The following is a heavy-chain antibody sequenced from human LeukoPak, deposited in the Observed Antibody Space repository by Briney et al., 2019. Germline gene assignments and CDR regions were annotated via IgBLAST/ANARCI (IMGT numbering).Heavy chain of an antibody. V-gene: IGHV3-33*06. CDR1: GFTFSRFG. CDR3: AKQSRGGSYFLDF. CDR2: IWYDGGNK. Sequence: GGSLRLSCAASGFTFSRFGMHWVRQAPGKGLEWGAVIWYDGGNKLYADSVKGRFTISRDNSKNTLFLQMNSLRADDTAVYYCAKQSRGGSYFLDFWGQGTLVTVSS. D-gene: IGHD1-26*01. J-gene: IGHJ4*02.